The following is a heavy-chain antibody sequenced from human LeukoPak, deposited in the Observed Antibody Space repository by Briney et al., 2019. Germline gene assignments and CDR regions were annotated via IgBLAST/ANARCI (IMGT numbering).Heavy chain of an antibody. CDR2: IIPIFGTA. V-gene: IGHV1-69*05. J-gene: IGHJ4*02. CDR1: GGTFSSCA. Sequence: SVKVSCKASGGTFSSCAISWVRQAPGQELEWMGRIIPIFGTANYAQKFQGRVTITTDEYTSTAYMELSSLRSADTAVYFCARGDFHDDFGDYPFDYWGQGTLVTVSS. D-gene: IGHD4-17*01. CDR3: ARGDFHDDFGDYPFDY.